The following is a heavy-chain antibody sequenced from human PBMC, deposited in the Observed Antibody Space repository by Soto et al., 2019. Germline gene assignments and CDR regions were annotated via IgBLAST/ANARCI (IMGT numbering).Heavy chain of an antibody. CDR2: TYYRSRWYN. CDR1: GDSVSSNSAA. Sequence: QVPLQESGPGLLKPSQTLSLTCAISGDSVSSNSAAWNWIRLSPSRGLEWLARTYYRSRWYNDYAVSVRSRITVNPDTSKNQFSLQLTSVTPEDTAVYYCAGTTSHQWYYMDVWGKGTTVTVSS. CDR3: AGTTSHQWYYMDV. D-gene: IGHD1-7*01. J-gene: IGHJ6*03. V-gene: IGHV6-1*01.